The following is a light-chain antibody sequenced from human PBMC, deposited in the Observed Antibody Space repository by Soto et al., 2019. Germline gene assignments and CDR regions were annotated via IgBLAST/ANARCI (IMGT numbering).Light chain of an antibody. Sequence: QSVLTQPPSVSGAPGQRVTISCTGSSSNIGAGYDVHWYQQLPGTAPKLLIYGNSNRPSGVPDRFSGSKSGTSASLAITGLQAEDEADYYCQSYDSSLSGFVFGRGTKVTVL. CDR1: SSNIGAGYD. CDR3: QSYDSSLSGFV. J-gene: IGLJ2*01. CDR2: GNS. V-gene: IGLV1-40*01.